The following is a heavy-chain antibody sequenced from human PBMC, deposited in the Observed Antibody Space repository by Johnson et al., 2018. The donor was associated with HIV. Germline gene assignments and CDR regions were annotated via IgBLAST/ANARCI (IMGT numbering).Heavy chain of an antibody. CDR1: GFTFSDYY. V-gene: IGHV3-11*04. Sequence: QVQLVESGGGVVQPGRSLRLSCAASGFTFSDYYMSWIRQAPGKGLEWVSYISSSGSTIYYADSVKGRFTISRDNSKSTLYLQMNSLRAEDTAVYYCARAYTYGAFDIWGQGTTVTISS. D-gene: IGHD5-18*01. J-gene: IGHJ3*02. CDR2: ISSSGSTI. CDR3: ARAYTYGAFDI.